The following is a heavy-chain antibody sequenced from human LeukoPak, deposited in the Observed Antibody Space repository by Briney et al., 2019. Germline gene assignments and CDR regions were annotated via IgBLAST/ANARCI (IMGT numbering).Heavy chain of an antibody. CDR1: GFTFSSYS. Sequence: GGSLILSCAASGFTFSSYSMNWVSQAPGKGLEWVSSISSSSSYIYYADSVKGRFTISRDNAKNSLYLQMNSLRAEDTAVYYCARDYGDSRVYYFDYWGQGTLVTVSS. CDR3: ARDYGDSRVYYFDY. V-gene: IGHV3-21*01. CDR2: ISSSSSYI. J-gene: IGHJ4*02. D-gene: IGHD4-17*01.